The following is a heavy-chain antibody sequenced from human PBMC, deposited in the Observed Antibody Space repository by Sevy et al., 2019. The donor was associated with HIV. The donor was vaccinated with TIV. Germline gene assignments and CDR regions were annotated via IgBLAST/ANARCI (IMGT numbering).Heavy chain of an antibody. CDR1: GGSITSLY. V-gene: IGHV4-59*08. CDR2: IYYSGHI. Sequence: GSLRLSCTVSGGSITSLYWNWIRQPPGKGLEWIANIYYSGHINYNPSLKSRVTLSLDTSKNQFSLRLSSVTAADTAMYYCAGENAWGRGYSWGQGTLVTVSS. D-gene: IGHD1-26*01. CDR3: AGENAWGRGYS. J-gene: IGHJ4*02.